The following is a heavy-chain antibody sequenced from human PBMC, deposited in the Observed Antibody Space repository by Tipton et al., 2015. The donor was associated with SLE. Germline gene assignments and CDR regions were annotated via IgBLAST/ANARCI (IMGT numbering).Heavy chain of an antibody. V-gene: IGHV3-30*02. CDR3: ARDSGFWSGNNAVAF. J-gene: IGHJ3*01. CDR1: AFTFSSYG. CDR2: IRNDGSKE. Sequence: QLVQSGGGVVQPGGSLRLSCAASAFTFSSYGMHWVRQARGKGLEWVAFIRNDGSKEYYADSVKGRFTIPRDNAKNSLYLQMNSLRAEDTAVYYCARDSGFWSGNNAVAFGGQGTTVTVSS. D-gene: IGHD3-3*01.